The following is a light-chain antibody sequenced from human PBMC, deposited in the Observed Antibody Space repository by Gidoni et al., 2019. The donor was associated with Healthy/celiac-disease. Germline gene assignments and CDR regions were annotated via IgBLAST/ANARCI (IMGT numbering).Light chain of an antibody. J-gene: IGKJ1*01. CDR1: QSFSSW. CDR2: KAS. Sequence: DIQMTLSPSTLSASVGDRVTITRRASQSFSSWLAWYQQKPGKAPKLLIYKASSLESGVPSRFSGSGSGTEFTLTISSLQPDDFATYYCQQYNSYSWTFGQGTKVEIK. V-gene: IGKV1-5*03. CDR3: QQYNSYSWT.